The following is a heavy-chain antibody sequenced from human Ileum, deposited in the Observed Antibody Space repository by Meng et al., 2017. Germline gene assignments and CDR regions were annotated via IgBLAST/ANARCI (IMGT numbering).Heavy chain of an antibody. Sequence: GGSLRLSCAASGFTFSTYAMTWVRQAPGKGLEWVSAISGSGGSTYYADSVKGRFTISRDNSKNTLYLQMNSLRAEDTAVYYCAKVYVYYYGMDVWGQGTTVTVSS. J-gene: IGHJ6*02. D-gene: IGHD5/OR15-5a*01. V-gene: IGHV3-23*01. CDR2: ISGSGGST. CDR3: AKVYVYYYGMDV. CDR1: GFTFSTYA.